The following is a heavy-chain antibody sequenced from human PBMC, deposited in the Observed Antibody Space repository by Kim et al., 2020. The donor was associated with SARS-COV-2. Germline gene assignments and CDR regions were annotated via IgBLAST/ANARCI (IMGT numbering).Heavy chain of an antibody. CDR1: GGTFSSYA. CDR2: IIPIFGTA. D-gene: IGHD2-21*01. Sequence: SVKVSCKASGGTFSSYAISWVRQAPGQGLEWMGGIIPIFGTANYAQKFQGRVTITADESTSTAYMELSSLRSEDTAVYYCARPNDCGGDCFEHYYYGMDVWGQGTTVTVSS. J-gene: IGHJ6*02. V-gene: IGHV1-69*13. CDR3: ARPNDCGGDCFEHYYYGMDV.